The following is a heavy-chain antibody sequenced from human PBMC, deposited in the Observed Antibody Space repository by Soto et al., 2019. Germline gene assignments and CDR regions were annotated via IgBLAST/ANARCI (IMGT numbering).Heavy chain of an antibody. D-gene: IGHD6-25*01. Sequence: ASVKVSCKASGYTFTSYDINWVRQATGQGLEWMGWMNPNSGNTGYAQKFQGRVTMTRNTSISTAYMELSSLRSEDTAVYYCETGPTATPRNFDYWGQGTLVTVSS. V-gene: IGHV1-8*01. CDR3: ETGPTATPRNFDY. J-gene: IGHJ4*02. CDR2: MNPNSGNT. CDR1: GYTFTSYD.